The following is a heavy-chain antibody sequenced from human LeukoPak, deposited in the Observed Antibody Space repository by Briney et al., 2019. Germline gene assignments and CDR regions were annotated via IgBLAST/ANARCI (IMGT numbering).Heavy chain of an antibody. V-gene: IGHV3-7*01. Sequence: GGSLRLSCSASGFTFTNYWMNWVRQAPGKGLEWVANIKQDGTETYYVDSVRGRFTISRDNAKNSLFLQMNSLRGDDTAVYFCVRGGYSPFRPAETDFWGQGTLVTVSS. CDR1: GFTFTNYW. CDR2: IKQDGTET. J-gene: IGHJ4*02. CDR3: VRGGYSPFRPAETDF. D-gene: IGHD5-18*01.